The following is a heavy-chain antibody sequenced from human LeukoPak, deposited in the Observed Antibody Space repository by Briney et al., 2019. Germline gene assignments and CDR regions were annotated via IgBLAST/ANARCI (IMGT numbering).Heavy chain of an antibody. V-gene: IGHV3-21*01. Sequence: GGSLRLSCAASGFTFSSYSMNWVRQAPGKGLEWVSSISSSSYIYYADSVKGRFTISRDNAKNSLYLQMSSLRAEDTAVYYCARDSIAVAGTYLDYWGQGTLVTVSS. CDR2: ISSSSYI. CDR1: GFTFSSYS. J-gene: IGHJ4*02. D-gene: IGHD6-19*01. CDR3: ARDSIAVAGTYLDY.